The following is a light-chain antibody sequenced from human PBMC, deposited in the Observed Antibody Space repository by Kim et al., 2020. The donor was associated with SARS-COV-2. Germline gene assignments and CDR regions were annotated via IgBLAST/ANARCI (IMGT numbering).Light chain of an antibody. CDR1: QNIDTS. V-gene: IGKV1-5*03. J-gene: IGKJ2*01. Sequence: LSASVGDRVTITCRASQNIDTSLAWFQQKSGKAPKLLIYKASSLENGVPSRFSGSGSGTEFTLTISSLQHDDFATDYCHQYYRFSTFGQGTKLEI. CDR2: KAS. CDR3: HQYYRFST.